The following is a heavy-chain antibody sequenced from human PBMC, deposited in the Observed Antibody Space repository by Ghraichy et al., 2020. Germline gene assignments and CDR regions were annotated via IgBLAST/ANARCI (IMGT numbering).Heavy chain of an antibody. D-gene: IGHD3-10*01. V-gene: IGHV3-7*01. CDR2: IKQDGSEK. Sequence: GGSLRLSCAASGFTFSDSWMIWVRQAPGKGLEWVANIKQDGSEKYYVDSVKGRFTISRDNAKNSLYLQMNSLRAADTAVYYCAKTYYYGSGSADYWGQGTLVTVSS. J-gene: IGHJ4*02. CDR3: AKTYYYGSGSADY. CDR1: GFTFSDSW.